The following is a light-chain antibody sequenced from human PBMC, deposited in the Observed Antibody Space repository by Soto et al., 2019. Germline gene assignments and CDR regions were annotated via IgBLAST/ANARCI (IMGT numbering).Light chain of an antibody. J-gene: IGKJ1*01. V-gene: IGKV3-20*01. CDR1: QSVSNNY. CDR3: QQYVASSPT. CDR2: GAS. Sequence: SVLIGCPGTRALSPGERDAFPCRSSQSVSNNYLAWYQQRPGQAPRLLISGASSRATGIPDRFSGSGSGPDFTLTISRLEPEDFALYHCQQYVASSPTFGLGTQVDIK.